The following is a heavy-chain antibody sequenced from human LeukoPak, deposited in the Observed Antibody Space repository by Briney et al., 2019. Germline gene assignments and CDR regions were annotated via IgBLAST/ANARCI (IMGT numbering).Heavy chain of an antibody. Sequence: GGSQRLSCAASGFTFSSYSIYCVPRAPTKGREGGAFIRYDGNKKYYTDSVKGRFTISRDNSRKTVYLQMNSLTSEDTAVYYCAKLLLETGGIGEEFDYWGQGTLVTVSS. V-gene: IGHV3-30*02. CDR2: IRYDGNKK. CDR3: AKLLLETGGIGEEFDY. CDR1: GFTFSSYS. D-gene: IGHD1-26*01. J-gene: IGHJ4*02.